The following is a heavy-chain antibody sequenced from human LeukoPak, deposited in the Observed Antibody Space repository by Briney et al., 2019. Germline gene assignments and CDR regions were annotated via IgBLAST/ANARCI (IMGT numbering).Heavy chain of an antibody. CDR2: ISSSGSTI. CDR1: GFTFSDYY. J-gene: IGHJ4*02. V-gene: IGHV3-11*01. CDR3: ARGDSRMIVAVDHGGPDY. Sequence: GGSLRLSCAASGFTFSDYYMSWIRQAPGKGLEWVSYISSSGSTIYYADSVKGRFTISRDNAKNSLYLQMNSLRAEDTAVYYCARGDSRMIVAVDHGGPDYWGQGTLVTVSS. D-gene: IGHD3-22*01.